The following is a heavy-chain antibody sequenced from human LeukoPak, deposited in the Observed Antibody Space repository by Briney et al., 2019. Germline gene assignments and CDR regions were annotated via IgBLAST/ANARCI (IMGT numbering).Heavy chain of an antibody. D-gene: IGHD4-11*01. CDR3: ARHSNYASIGWFDP. CDR1: GYSFTNYW. CDR2: IYPGDSEA. Sequence: GESLKISCKGSGYSFTNYWIGWVRQMPGKGLEWMGIIYPGDSEARYSPSFQGQVTISADKSISTAYLQWSSLKASDTATYYCARHSNYASIGWFDPWGQGTLVTVSS. V-gene: IGHV5-51*01. J-gene: IGHJ5*02.